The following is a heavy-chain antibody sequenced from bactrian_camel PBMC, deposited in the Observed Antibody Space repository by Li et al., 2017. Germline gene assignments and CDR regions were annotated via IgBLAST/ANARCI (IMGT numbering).Heavy chain of an antibody. Sequence: QLVESGGGSVQAGGSLRLSCAASGYLWVTYCTTWFRQAPGKEREGVAAYESSRGTTYYANSAKGRFTIAQDNAKKTVYLQMNSLKPEDTAMYYCAADVTFGGSWGRQNKYRYWGQGTQVTVS. CDR3: AADVTFGGSWGRQNKYRY. V-gene: IGHV3S25*01. CDR2: YESSRGTT. J-gene: IGHJ4*01. CDR1: GYLWVTYC. D-gene: IGHD7*01.